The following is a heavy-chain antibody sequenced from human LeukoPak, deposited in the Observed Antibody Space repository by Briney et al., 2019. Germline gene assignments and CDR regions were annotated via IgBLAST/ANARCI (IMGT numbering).Heavy chain of an antibody. CDR2: ISGSGGST. V-gene: IGHV3-23*01. Sequence: GGSLRLSCAASGFTFSSYAMSWVRQAPGKGLEWVSAISGSGGSTYYADSAKGRFTISRDNSKNTLYLQMNSLRAEDTAVYYCAKDGFWSGYYNRAFDYWGQGTLVTVSS. CDR1: GFTFSSYA. J-gene: IGHJ4*02. CDR3: AKDGFWSGYYNRAFDY. D-gene: IGHD3-3*01.